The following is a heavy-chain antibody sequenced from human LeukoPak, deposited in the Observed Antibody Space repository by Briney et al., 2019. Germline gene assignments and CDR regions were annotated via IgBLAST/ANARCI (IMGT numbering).Heavy chain of an antibody. J-gene: IGHJ4*02. Sequence: ASVKVSCKASGYTFTGYYMHWVLQAPGQGLEWMGWINPNSGGTNYAQKFQGRVTMTRDTSISTAYMELSRLRSDDTAVYYCARDVIRLGGWYPPDYWGQGTLVTVSS. D-gene: IGHD6-19*01. CDR2: INPNSGGT. CDR1: GYTFTGYY. CDR3: ARDVIRLGGWYPPDY. V-gene: IGHV1-2*02.